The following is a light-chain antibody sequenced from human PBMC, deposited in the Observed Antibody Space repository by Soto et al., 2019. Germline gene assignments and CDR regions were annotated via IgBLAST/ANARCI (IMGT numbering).Light chain of an antibody. V-gene: IGLV2-14*03. J-gene: IGLJ2*01. CDR1: SSDVGGYNY. Sequence: QSVLTQPASVSGSPGQSITISCTGTSSDVGGYNYVSWYQQHPGKAPKLMIYDVSNRPSGVSNRFSGSKAGNTTSLTISGLQAEDEADYYCSSYTSSRTLVFGGGTLLTVL. CDR2: DVS. CDR3: SSYTSSRTLV.